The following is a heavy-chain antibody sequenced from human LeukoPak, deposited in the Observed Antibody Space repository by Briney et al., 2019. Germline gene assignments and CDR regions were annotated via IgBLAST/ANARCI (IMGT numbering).Heavy chain of an antibody. V-gene: IGHV4-59*11. CDR2: MYSSGST. D-gene: IGHD3-10*01. CDR3: AXDXGSGXXXYMXV. J-gene: IGHJ6*03. Sequence: PSETLSLTCTVSGGSISSHYCTWIRQPPGKGLEWIGYMYSSGSTNYNPSLKSRVTISVDTPKNQFSLKLSSVTAADTAVYYCAXDXGSGXXXYMXVWGKGTTVTVSS. CDR1: GGSISSHY.